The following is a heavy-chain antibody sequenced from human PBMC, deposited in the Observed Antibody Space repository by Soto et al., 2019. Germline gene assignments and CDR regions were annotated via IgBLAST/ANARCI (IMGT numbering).Heavy chain of an antibody. CDR2: INHSGST. CDR1: GGSFSGYY. V-gene: IGHV4-34*01. D-gene: IGHD3-16*01. J-gene: IGHJ5*02. CDR3: AGWPPTRVPHVYLVGHSRTWFDP. Sequence: QVQLQQWGAGLLKPSETLSLTCAVYGGSFSGYYWSWIRQPPGKGLEWIGEINHSGSTNYNPSLKSLVTISVDPSKNQFSLKLSSVTAADTAVYYCAGWPPTRVPHVYLVGHSRTWFDPWGQGTLVTVSS.